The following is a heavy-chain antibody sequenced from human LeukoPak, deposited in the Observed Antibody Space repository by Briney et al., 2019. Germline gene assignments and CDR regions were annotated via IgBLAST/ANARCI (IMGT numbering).Heavy chain of an antibody. CDR1: GGSISSYY. V-gene: IGHV4-4*07. CDR3: ARSFRGSGSLALFDY. Sequence: PSETLSLTCTVSGGSISSYYWSWIRQPAGKGLEWIGRIYTSGSTNYNPSLKSRVTMSVDTSKNQFSLKLSSVTAADTAVYYCARSFRGSGSLALFDYWGQGTLVTVSS. D-gene: IGHD3-10*01. CDR2: IYTSGST. J-gene: IGHJ4*02.